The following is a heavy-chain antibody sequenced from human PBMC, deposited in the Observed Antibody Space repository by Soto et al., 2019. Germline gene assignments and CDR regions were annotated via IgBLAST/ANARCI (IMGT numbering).Heavy chain of an antibody. CDR2: IYSTGHT. CDR3: ARGSQLERDALDI. Sequence: QVQLQESGPGLVKPSQTLSLTCSVSGVSINSGGYYWSWIRHHPGKGLEWIGYIYSTGHTFYNPSRKRRVAMSLDTSKNQFSLKLSSVTAADTAVYYCARGSQLERDALDIWGQGTMVTVSS. V-gene: IGHV4-31*03. J-gene: IGHJ3*02. D-gene: IGHD1-1*01. CDR1: GVSINSGGYY.